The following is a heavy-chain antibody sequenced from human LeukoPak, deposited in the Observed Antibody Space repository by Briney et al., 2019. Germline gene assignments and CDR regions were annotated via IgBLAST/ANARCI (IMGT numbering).Heavy chain of an antibody. D-gene: IGHD1-7*01. J-gene: IGHJ4*02. Sequence: KSSETLSLTCAVSGASIISSNWWSWVRQAPGKGLEWIGEMHHSGKINYNPSLKGRVTISLDKTENQFFLKLDSVTAADTAVYYCARIGNWNYGVCDYWGQGTLVIVSS. CDR2: MHHSGKI. CDR3: ARIGNWNYGVCDY. V-gene: IGHV4-4*02. CDR1: GASIISSNW.